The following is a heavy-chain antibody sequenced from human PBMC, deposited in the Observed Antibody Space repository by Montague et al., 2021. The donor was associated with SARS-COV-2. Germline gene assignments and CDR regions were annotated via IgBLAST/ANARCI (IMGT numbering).Heavy chain of an antibody. CDR2: ISWDGGST. CDR3: AKDLILGSGTRFDY. V-gene: IGHV3-43*01. Sequence: SLRLSCAASGFTLDDYTMHWVRQAPGKGLEWVSLISWDGGSTYYADSVKGRFTISRDNSKNSLYLQMNSLRTEDTALYYCAKDLILGSGTRFDYWGQGTLVTVSS. CDR1: GFTLDDYT. D-gene: IGHD6-13*01. J-gene: IGHJ4*02.